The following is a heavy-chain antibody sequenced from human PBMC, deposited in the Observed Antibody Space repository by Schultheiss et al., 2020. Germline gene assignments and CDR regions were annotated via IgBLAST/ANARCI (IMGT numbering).Heavy chain of an antibody. D-gene: IGHD2-15*01. CDR3: AKDRAVVVVAATPGSNWFDP. Sequence: GGSLRLSCAASGFTFSDYYMSWIRQAPGKGLEWVSAISGSGGSTYYADSVKGRFTISRDNSKNTLYLQMNSLRAEDTAVYYCAKDRAVVVVAATPGSNWFDPWGQGTLVTVSS. J-gene: IGHJ5*02. CDR1: GFTFSDYY. V-gene: IGHV3-23*01. CDR2: ISGSGGST.